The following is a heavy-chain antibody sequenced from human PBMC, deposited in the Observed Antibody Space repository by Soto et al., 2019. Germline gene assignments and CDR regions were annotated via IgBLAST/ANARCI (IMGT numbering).Heavy chain of an antibody. Sequence: QVHLVQSGAEVKKPGSSVKVSCKASGDTFSSHTISWVRQAPGQGLEWMGRIIPSLDIANYAQRFQGRVTITADKPTTTAYMELSSLTPGDTAVYYCARDTSLYGDFDFWGQGTRVAVSS. CDR2: IIPSLDIA. CDR1: GDTFSSHT. J-gene: IGHJ4*02. D-gene: IGHD4-17*01. CDR3: ARDTSLYGDFDF. V-gene: IGHV1-69*08.